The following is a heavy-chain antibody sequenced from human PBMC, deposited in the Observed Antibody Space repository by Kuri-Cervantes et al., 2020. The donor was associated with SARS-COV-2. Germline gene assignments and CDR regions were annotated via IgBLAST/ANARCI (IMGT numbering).Heavy chain of an antibody. J-gene: IGHJ4*02. D-gene: IGHD3-3*01. Sequence: SVKVSCKASGGTFSSYAISWVRQAPGQGLEWMGRIIPIFGTANYAQKFQGRVTITADESTSTAYMEMRSLRSDDMAVYYCARKFWSGYLLDYWGQGTLVTVSS. CDR1: GGTFSSYA. V-gene: IGHV1-69*13. CDR3: ARKFWSGYLLDY. CDR2: IIPIFGTA.